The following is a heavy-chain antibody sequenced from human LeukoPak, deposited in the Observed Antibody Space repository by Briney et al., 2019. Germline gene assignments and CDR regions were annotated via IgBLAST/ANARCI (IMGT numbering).Heavy chain of an antibody. D-gene: IGHD7-27*01. Sequence: WIGDIYYSGSTNSHPSLKSRVTISVDTSKNQFSLKLSSVTAADTAVYYCARDRFWGLDYWGQGTLVTVSS. V-gene: IGHV4-59*01. J-gene: IGHJ4*02. CDR2: IYYSGST. CDR3: ARDRFWGLDY.